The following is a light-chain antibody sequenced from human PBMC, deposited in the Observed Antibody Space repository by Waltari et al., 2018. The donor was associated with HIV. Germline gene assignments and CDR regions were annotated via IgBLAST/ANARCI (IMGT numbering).Light chain of an antibody. CDR2: QDN. CDR3: QAWDSSTVL. J-gene: IGLJ2*01. V-gene: IGLV3-1*01. CDR1: TLANLH. Sequence: SYELTQPPSVSVSPGQTATITCSGDTLANLHACWYQQRPGQSPVLFIYQDNKRPLGIPERFSGSRSGNIATLTISGAQAMDEAAYFCQAWDSSTVLFGGGTKLTVL.